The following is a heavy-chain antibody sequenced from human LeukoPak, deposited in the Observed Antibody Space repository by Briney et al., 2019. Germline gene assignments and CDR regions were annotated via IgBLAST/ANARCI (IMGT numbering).Heavy chain of an antibody. CDR1: GGTFSSYA. J-gene: IGHJ3*02. CDR3: PSTLAVAGRDAFDI. Sequence: SVKVSCKASGGTFSSYAISWVRQAPGQGLEWMGGIIPIFGTANYAQKFQGRVTITADESTSTAYMELSSLRSEDTAVYYCPSTLAVAGRDAFDIWGQGTMVTVSS. CDR2: IIPIFGTA. D-gene: IGHD6-19*01. V-gene: IGHV1-69*13.